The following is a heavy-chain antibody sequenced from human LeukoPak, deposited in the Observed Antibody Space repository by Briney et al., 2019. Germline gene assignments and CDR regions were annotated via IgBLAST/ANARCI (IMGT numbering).Heavy chain of an antibody. CDR1: GYSISSGYY. D-gene: IGHD4-17*01. CDR3: ARDKDYGDYVYYYMDV. CDR2: IYHSGST. V-gene: IGHV4-38-2*02. J-gene: IGHJ6*03. Sequence: SETLSLTCTVSGYSISSGYYWGWIRQPPGKGLGWIGSIYHSGSTYYNPSLKSRVTISVDTSKNQFSLKLSSVTAADTAVYYCARDKDYGDYVYYYMDVWGKGTTVTVSS.